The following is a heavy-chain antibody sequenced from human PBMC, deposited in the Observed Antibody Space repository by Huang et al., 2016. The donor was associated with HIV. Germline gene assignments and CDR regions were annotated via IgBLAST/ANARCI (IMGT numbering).Heavy chain of an antibody. J-gene: IGHJ1*01. V-gene: IGHV3-30*03. CDR1: GFIFSNYG. Sequence: QVQLVESGGGVVQPGRSLRLPCEASGFIFSNYGMRWVGQEPGKGREWGALIAYDGSNKYYTDAVKGRFSISRDNSKNTLYLQMNSLRAEDTAVYYCALKGDSSGWEYFRHWGQGTLVTVSS. CDR3: ALKGDSSGWEYFRH. D-gene: IGHD6-19*01. CDR2: IAYDGSNK.